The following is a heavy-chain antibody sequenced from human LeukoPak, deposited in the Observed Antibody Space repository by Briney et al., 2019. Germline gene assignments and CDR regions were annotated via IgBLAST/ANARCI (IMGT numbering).Heavy chain of an antibody. CDR1: GFTFSSYS. D-gene: IGHD3-22*01. CDR2: ISSSSSTI. V-gene: IGHV3-48*01. CDR3: ARRELTYYYDRRGFDY. Sequence: GGSLRLPCAASGFTFSSYSMNWVRQAPGKGLEWVSYISSSSSTIYYADSVKGRFTISRDNAKNSLCLQMNSLRAEDTAVYYCARRELTYYYDRRGFDYWGQGTLVTVSS. J-gene: IGHJ4*02.